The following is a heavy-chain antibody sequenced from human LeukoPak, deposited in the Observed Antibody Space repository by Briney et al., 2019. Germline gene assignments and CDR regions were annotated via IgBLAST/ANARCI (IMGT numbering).Heavy chain of an antibody. CDR3: ARDTKYCSGGSRTPVLGNYYYYMDV. J-gene: IGHJ6*03. CDR2: IIPIFGTA. Sequence: ASVKVSCKASGGTFSSYAISWVRQAPGQGLEWMGGIIPIFGTANYAQKFQGRVTITTDESTSTAYMELSSLRSEDTAVYYCARDTKYCSGGSRTPVLGNYYYYMDVWGKGTTVTVSS. D-gene: IGHD2-15*01. V-gene: IGHV1-69*05. CDR1: GGTFSSYA.